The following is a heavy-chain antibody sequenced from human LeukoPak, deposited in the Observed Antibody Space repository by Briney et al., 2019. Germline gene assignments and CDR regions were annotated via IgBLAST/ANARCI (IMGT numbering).Heavy chain of an antibody. CDR3: ARGGTRGYSPVDY. D-gene: IGHD5-18*01. J-gene: IGHJ4*02. CDR2: ISGSGGST. Sequence: GGSLRLSCAASGFTFSSYAMSWVRQAPGNGLEWVSAISGSGGSTYYADSVKGRFTISRDNSKNTLFLQMNSLRVEDTAVYYCARGGTRGYSPVDYWGQGILVTVSS. V-gene: IGHV3-23*01. CDR1: GFTFSSYA.